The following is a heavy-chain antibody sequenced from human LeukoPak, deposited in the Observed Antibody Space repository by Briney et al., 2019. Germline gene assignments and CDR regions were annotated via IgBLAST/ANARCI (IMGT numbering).Heavy chain of an antibody. CDR2: IYYSGST. CDR1: GGSISSHY. J-gene: IGHJ4*02. V-gene: IGHV4-59*11. D-gene: IGHD4-17*01. CDR3: ARVSFRGDHHFDY. Sequence: ASETLSLTCTVSGGSISSHYWSWIRQPPGKGLEWIGYIYYSGSTNYNPSLKSRVTISVDRSKNQFSLKLSSVTAADTAVYYCARVSFRGDHHFDYWGQGTLVTVSS.